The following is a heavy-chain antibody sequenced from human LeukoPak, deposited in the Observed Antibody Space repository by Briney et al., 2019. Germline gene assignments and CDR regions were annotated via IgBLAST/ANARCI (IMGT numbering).Heavy chain of an antibody. CDR2: INHRGST. CDR1: DGSFTGYF. V-gene: IGHV4-34*01. D-gene: IGHD4-11*01. J-gene: IGHJ4*02. CDR3: ARDPTTVMTVPWYFDT. Sequence: PSETLSLTCAVYDGSFTGYFWNWIRQSPGKGLEWIGEINHRGSTNYNPSLKSRLTISVDTSKNQFSLRLTSVTAADTGVYFCARDPTTVMTVPWYFDTWGQGTLVTVSS.